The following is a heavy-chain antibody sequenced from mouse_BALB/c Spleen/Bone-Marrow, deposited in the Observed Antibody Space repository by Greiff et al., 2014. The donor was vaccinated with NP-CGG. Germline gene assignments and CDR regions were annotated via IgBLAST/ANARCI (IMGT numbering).Heavy chain of an antibody. J-gene: IGHJ4*01. Sequence: QVQLQQSGPELVKPGASVRISCKASGYTFTSYSIHWLKQRPGQGLEWIGWIYPGDVNTKYNEKLKGQVTLTADKSSGTAYMQLSSLTSKDSAVYFCARSFYGRSMDYWGQGTSVTVSS. CDR3: ARSFYGRSMDY. V-gene: IGHV1S56*01. CDR2: IYPGDVNT. CDR1: GYTFTSYS. D-gene: IGHD1-1*01.